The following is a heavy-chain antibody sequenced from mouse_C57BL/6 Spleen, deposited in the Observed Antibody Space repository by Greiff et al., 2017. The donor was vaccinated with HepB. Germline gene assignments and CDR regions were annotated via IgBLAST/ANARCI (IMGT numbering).Heavy chain of an antibody. CDR3: ESSHYGNLYYAMDY. Sequence: QVQLQQPGAELVRPGSSVKLSCKASGYTFTSYWMDWVKQRPGQGLEWIGNIYPSDSETHYNQKFKDKATLTVDKSSSTAYMQLSSLTSEDSAVYDCESSHYGNLYYAMDYWGQGTSVTVSS. CDR2: IYPSDSET. D-gene: IGHD2-1*01. J-gene: IGHJ4*01. V-gene: IGHV1-61*01. CDR1: GYTFTSYW.